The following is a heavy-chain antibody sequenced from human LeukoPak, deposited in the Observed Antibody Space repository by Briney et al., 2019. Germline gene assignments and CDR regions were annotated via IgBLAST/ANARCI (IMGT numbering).Heavy chain of an antibody. CDR2: ISGSGGST. D-gene: IGHD2-15*01. CDR1: GFTFSSHA. V-gene: IGHV3-23*01. J-gene: IGHJ4*02. Sequence: GGSLRLSCAASGFTFSSHALSWVRQAPRKGLEWVSAISGSGGSTYYADSVKGRFTISRDDSKNTLYLQMNSLRAEDTAVYYCAKVGYCSGGNCYRTFDFWGQGTLVTVSS. CDR3: AKVGYCSGGNCYRTFDF.